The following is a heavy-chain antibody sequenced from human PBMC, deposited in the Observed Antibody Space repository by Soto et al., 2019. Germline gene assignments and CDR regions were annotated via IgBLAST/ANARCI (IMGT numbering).Heavy chain of an antibody. Sequence: PGGSLRLSCAASGFTFSSYWMHWVRQAPGKGLVWVSRINSDGSSTSYADSVKGRFTISRDNAKNTLYLQMNSLRAEDTAVYYCASLYYDFWSGYSFDPWGQGTLVTVSS. J-gene: IGHJ5*02. D-gene: IGHD3-3*01. V-gene: IGHV3-74*01. CDR3: ASLYYDFWSGYSFDP. CDR1: GFTFSSYW. CDR2: INSDGSST.